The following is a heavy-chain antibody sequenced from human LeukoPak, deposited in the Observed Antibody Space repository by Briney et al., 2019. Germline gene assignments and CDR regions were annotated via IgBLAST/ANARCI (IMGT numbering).Heavy chain of an antibody. CDR1: GFSFSSYA. CDR3: AKDLGGYCSSTSCWY. V-gene: IGHV3-23*01. Sequence: GGSLRLSCAASGFSFSSYAMSWVRDGPRKGLEWVSAVSVSGGSTYYADSAKGRFTISRDNSKNTLYLQMNSLRAEDTAAYYRAKDLGGYCSSTSCWYWGEGTLVTVSS. J-gene: IGHJ4*02. CDR2: VSVSGGST. D-gene: IGHD2-2*01.